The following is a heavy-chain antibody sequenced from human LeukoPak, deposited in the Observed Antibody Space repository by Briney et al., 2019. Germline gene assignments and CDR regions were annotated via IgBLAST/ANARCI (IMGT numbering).Heavy chain of an antibody. V-gene: IGHV3-23*01. CDR1: GFTLSNYA. D-gene: IGHD5-12*01. Sequence: GGSLRLSCAASGFTLSNYAMNWVRQAPGKGLEWVSVVIGSSGSTDYADSVKGRFTISRDNSKNTLYLELNSLRAEDTAIYYCAKGGYDYIEIGYFDYWGQGTLVTVSS. J-gene: IGHJ4*02. CDR3: AKGGYDYIEIGYFDY. CDR2: VIGSSGST.